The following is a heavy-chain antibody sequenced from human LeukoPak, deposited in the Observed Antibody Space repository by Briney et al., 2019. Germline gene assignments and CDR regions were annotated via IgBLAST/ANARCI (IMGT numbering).Heavy chain of an antibody. Sequence: SETLSLTCTVSGGSISSYYWSWIRQPPGKGLEWIGYICYSGSTNYNPSLKSRVTISVDTSRNQFSLKLSSVTAADTAVYYCARSSGGYDPIDYWGQGTLVTVSS. J-gene: IGHJ4*02. D-gene: IGHD5-12*01. CDR2: ICYSGST. CDR1: GGSISSYY. CDR3: ARSSGGYDPIDY. V-gene: IGHV4-59*01.